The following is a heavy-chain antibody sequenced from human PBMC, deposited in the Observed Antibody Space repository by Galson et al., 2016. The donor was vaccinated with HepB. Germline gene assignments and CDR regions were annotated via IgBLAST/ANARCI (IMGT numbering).Heavy chain of an antibody. CDR2: LSGSDGST. D-gene: IGHD5-12*01. Sequence: SLRLSCAASGFIFSSYAMSWVRQAPGKGLEWVSGLSGSDGSTYYADSVKGRFTTSRDNSKYTLYLQMNSLRAEDTAVYYCAKDWGVATTTHFDYWGQGILVIVSS. CDR3: AKDWGVATTTHFDY. J-gene: IGHJ4*02. CDR1: GFIFSSYA. V-gene: IGHV3-23*01.